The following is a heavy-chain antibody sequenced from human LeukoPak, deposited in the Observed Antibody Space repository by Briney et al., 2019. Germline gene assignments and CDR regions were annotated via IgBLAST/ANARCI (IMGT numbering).Heavy chain of an antibody. V-gene: IGHV4-59*08. CDR3: ARSTMVRGGGQKYYYYGMDV. J-gene: IGHJ6*02. Sequence: SETLSLTCAVYGGSFSGYYWSWIRQPPGKGLEWIGYIYYSGSTNYNPSLKSRVTISVDTSKNQFSLKLSSVTAADTAVYYCARSTMVRGGGQKYYYYGMDVWGQGTTVTVAS. D-gene: IGHD3-10*01. CDR2: IYYSGST. CDR1: GGSFSGYY.